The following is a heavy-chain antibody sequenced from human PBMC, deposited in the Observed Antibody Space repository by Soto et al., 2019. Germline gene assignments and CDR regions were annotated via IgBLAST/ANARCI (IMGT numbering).Heavy chain of an antibody. V-gene: IGHV3-48*03. CDR2: ISSSGSTI. D-gene: IGHD5-18*01. CDR3: ARDYRIQLWLRYYYYGMDV. CDR1: GFTFSSYE. Sequence: GSLRLSCAASGFTFSSYEMNWVRQAPGKGLEWVSYISSSGSTIYYADSVKGRFTISRDNAKNSLYLQMSSLRAEDTAVYYCARDYRIQLWLRYYYYGMDVWGQGTTVTVSS. J-gene: IGHJ6*02.